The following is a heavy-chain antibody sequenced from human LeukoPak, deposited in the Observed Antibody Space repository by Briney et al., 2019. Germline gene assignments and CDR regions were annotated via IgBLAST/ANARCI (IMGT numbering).Heavy chain of an antibody. J-gene: IGHJ6*03. CDR3: ARRWPGYYIDV. Sequence: ASVQAYCKASGYPFTSYGICWVRQAPGQGLEWMGWIGGYNGNTNYSQKVQGRITTTTDTSTSTAYMQLRSMGSDYTALYYCARRWPGYYIDVRGKGTTVTVSS. CDR2: IGGYNGNT. V-gene: IGHV1-18*01. CDR1: GYPFTSYG.